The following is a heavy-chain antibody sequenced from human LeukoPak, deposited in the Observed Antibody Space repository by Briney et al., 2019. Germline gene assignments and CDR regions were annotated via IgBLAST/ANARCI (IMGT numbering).Heavy chain of an antibody. V-gene: IGHV1-18*01. Sequence: ASVKVSCKASGYTFSTYAISWVRQAPGQGLEWMGWISPHNGITNYAQKFQGRVTMTTDTSTSTAYLELRSLRSDDTAVYYRARKYNLLSPDDYWGQGTLVTVSS. CDR1: GYTFSTYA. D-gene: IGHD3-9*01. CDR2: ISPHNGIT. CDR3: ARKYNLLSPDDY. J-gene: IGHJ4*02.